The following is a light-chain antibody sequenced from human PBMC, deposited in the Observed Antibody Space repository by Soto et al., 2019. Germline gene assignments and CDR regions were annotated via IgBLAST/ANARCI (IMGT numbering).Light chain of an antibody. J-gene: IGKJ4*01. CDR3: QQRSNWPLT. CDR1: QSVSSY. Sequence: EIVLTQSPATLYLAPGERATLSCRASQSVSSYLAWYQQKPGQAPRLLNYDASNRATGIPARFSGSGSGTDFTLTISSRDPEDFAVYYCQQRSNWPLTFGGGTKVEIK. V-gene: IGKV3-11*01. CDR2: DAS.